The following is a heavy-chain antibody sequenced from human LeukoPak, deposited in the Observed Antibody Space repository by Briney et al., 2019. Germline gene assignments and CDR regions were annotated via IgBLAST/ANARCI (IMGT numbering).Heavy chain of an antibody. D-gene: IGHD6-19*01. V-gene: IGHV1-69*10. CDR3: ARDPSKQWLTDY. CDR1: GYTFTGYY. CDR2: IIPILGIA. Sequence: ASVKVSCKASGYTFTGYYMHWVRQAPGQGLEWMGWIIPILGIANYAQKFQGRVTITADKSTSTAYMELSSLRSEDTAVYYCARDPSKQWLTDYWGQGTLVIVSS. J-gene: IGHJ4*02.